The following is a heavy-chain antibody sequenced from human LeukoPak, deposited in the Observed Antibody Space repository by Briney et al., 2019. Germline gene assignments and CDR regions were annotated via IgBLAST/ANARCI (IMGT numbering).Heavy chain of an antibody. CDR1: GFTFSSYE. Sequence: GGSLRLSCAASGFTFSSYEMNWVRQAPGKGLEWVSYISSSGSYIYYADSVKGRFTISRDNAKNSLYLQMNSLRAEDTAVYYCARDCYDSSCDYWGQGTLVTVSS. V-gene: IGHV3-21*05. CDR3: ARDCYDSSCDY. D-gene: IGHD3-22*01. J-gene: IGHJ4*02. CDR2: ISSSGSYI.